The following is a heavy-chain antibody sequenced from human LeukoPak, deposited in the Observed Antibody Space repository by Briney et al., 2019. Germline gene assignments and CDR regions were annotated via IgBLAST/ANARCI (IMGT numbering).Heavy chain of an antibody. Sequence: GGSLTLSCAASGFTFSTYAMNWVRQAPGKGLEWVSAISGSGGTTYYADSVKGRFTISRDNSKNTLYLQMNSLRAEGTALYYCAKSPRYRSGYYRMWGQGTLVTVSS. D-gene: IGHD6-19*01. CDR2: ISGSGGTT. CDR1: GFTFSTYA. CDR3: AKSPRYRSGYYRM. V-gene: IGHV3-23*01. J-gene: IGHJ4*02.